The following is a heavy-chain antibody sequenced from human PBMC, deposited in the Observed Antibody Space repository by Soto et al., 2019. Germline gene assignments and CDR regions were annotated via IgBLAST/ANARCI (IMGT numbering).Heavy chain of an antibody. V-gene: IGHV4-59*08. J-gene: IGHJ6*03. D-gene: IGHD3-16*01. Sequence: PSETLSLTCTVSGGSISSYYWSWIRQPPGKGLEWIGYIYYSGSTNYNPSLKSRVTISVDTSKNQFSLKLSSVTAADTAVYYCARLRYGTGVMGYYYYMEVWGKGTTVTVSS. CDR2: IYYSGST. CDR1: GGSISSYY. CDR3: ARLRYGTGVMGYYYYMEV.